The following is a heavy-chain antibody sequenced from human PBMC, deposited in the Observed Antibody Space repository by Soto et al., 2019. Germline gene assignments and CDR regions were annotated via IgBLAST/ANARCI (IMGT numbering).Heavy chain of an antibody. CDR3: ARVYCSGGSCYSIDY. CDR2: INAGNGNT. Sequence: ASVKVSCKASGYTFTSYAMHWLRQAPGQRLEWMGWINAGNGNTKYSQKFQGRVTITRDTSASTAYMELSSLRSEDTAVYYCARVYCSGGSCYSIDYWGQGTLVTVSS. J-gene: IGHJ4*02. CDR1: GYTFTSYA. D-gene: IGHD2-15*01. V-gene: IGHV1-3*01.